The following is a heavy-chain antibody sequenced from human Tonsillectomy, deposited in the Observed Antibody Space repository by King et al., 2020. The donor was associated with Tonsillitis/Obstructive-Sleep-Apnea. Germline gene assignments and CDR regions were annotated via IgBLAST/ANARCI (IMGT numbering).Heavy chain of an antibody. J-gene: IGHJ6*03. D-gene: IGHD5-12*01. CDR1: GFTFDDYA. Sequence: VQLVESGGGLVQPGRSLRLSCAASGFTFDDYAMHWVRQAPGKGLQWVSAISWNSGTIGYADSVKGRFTISRDNAKNSLYLQMNSLRAEDTALYYCAKDNTACIVATTHYSYYYMDVWGKGTTVTVSS. CDR3: AKDNTACIVATTHYSYYYMDV. V-gene: IGHV3-9*01. CDR2: ISWNSGTI.